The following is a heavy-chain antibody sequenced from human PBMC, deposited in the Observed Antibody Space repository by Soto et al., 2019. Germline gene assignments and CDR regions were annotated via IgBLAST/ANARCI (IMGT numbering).Heavy chain of an antibody. Sequence: QVQLQESGPGLVKPSQTLSLTCTVSGASISSGDYYWSWIRQSPGKGLEWIGYIYHTGSTYYSPSLRSRLTISINTSKNQFSLKLSSVTAADTAVYYCARDLDTAMSRGAFDIWGQGTRVTVSS. CDR3: ARDLDTAMSRGAFDI. J-gene: IGHJ3*02. D-gene: IGHD5-18*01. CDR1: GASISSGDYY. CDR2: IYHTGST. V-gene: IGHV4-30-4*01.